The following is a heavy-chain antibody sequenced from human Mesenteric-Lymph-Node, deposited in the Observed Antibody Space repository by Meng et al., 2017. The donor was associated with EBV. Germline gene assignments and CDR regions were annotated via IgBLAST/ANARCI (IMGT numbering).Heavy chain of an antibody. CDR2: IYHSGRT. J-gene: IGHJ4*02. Sequence: GRLQEAGQGLVQRSGIQSLSCAVLGGSISSSNWWSWVRQRPGKGLEWIGEIYHSGRTNYNQSLKSRVTISVDKSKKQFSMKLSSVTAADTAVYYWARDLSGSRNRPFDYWGQGTLVTVSS. D-gene: IGHD3-10*01. CDR1: GGSISSSNW. CDR3: ARDLSGSRNRPFDY. V-gene: IGHV4-4*02.